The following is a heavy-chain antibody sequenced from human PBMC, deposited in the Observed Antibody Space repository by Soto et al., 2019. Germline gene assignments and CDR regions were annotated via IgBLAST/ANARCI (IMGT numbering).Heavy chain of an antibody. CDR2: ISYDGSNK. J-gene: IGHJ6*03. CDR1: GFTFSSYG. Sequence: GGSLRLSCAASGFTFSSYGMHWVRQAPGKGLEWVAVISYDGSNKYYADSVKGRFTISRDNSKNTLYLQMNSLRAEDTAVYYWAKDDNPSSPDLYYYYYYMDVWGKGTTVTVS. D-gene: IGHD6-13*01. CDR3: AKDDNPSSPDLYYYYYYMDV. V-gene: IGHV3-30*18.